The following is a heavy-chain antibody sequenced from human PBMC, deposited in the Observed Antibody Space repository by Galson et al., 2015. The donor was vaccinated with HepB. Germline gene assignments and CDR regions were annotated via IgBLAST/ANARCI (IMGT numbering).Heavy chain of an antibody. CDR1: GFIFSDYA. V-gene: IGHV3-23*01. J-gene: IGHJ4*02. Sequence: SLRLSCAASGFIFSDYAMTWVRQAPGKGLEWVSSIRGSGGSTYYADSVKGRFTISRDNSKNTLYLQMNSLRAEDRAVYYCAKHWMSETSGYLYVDYFDYWGQGTQVTVSS. D-gene: IGHD3-22*01. CDR3: AKHWMSETSGYLYVDYFDY. CDR2: IRGSGGST.